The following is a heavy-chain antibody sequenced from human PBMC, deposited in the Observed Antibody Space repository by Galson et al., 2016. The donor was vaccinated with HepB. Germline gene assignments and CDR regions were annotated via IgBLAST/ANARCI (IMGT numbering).Heavy chain of an antibody. D-gene: IGHD3-16*01. J-gene: IGHJ4*02. CDR1: GGNFNNYV. CDR3: ARDKEITFGGVLAD. V-gene: IGHV1-69*10. Sequence: SVKVSCKVSGGNFNNYVIGWVRQALGQGLEWMGGISPVVGVGSYAPRLQGRVTITADKSTNTAYMELSRLTSDDTAVYYCARDKEITFGGVLADWGQGTLVTVSS. CDR2: ISPVVGVG.